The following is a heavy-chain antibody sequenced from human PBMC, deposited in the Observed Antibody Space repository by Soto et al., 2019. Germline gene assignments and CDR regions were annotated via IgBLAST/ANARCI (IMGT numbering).Heavy chain of an antibody. J-gene: IGHJ5*02. V-gene: IGHV1-3*01. CDR1: GYRFTSYA. CDR2: INAGNGNT. Sequence: GTSVKVSCEASGYRFTSYAMHLVRQAPGQRLEWMGWINAGNGNTKYSQKFQGRVTITRDTSASTAYMELSSLRSEDTAVYYCARVAGTTLFDPWGQGALVTVSS. CDR3: ARVAGTTLFDP. D-gene: IGHD1-7*01.